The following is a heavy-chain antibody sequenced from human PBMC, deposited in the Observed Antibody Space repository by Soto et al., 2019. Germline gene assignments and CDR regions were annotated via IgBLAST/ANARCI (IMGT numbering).Heavy chain of an antibody. J-gene: IGHJ4*02. CDR1: GGTFSSYT. Sequence: QVQLVQSGAEVKKPGSSVKVSCKASGGTFSSYTISWVRQAPGQGLEWMGRIIPILGIANYAQKFQGRVTMTADKSTSTAYRELSSLRSEDTAVYYCARDWARDFDYWGQGTLVTVSS. CDR3: ARDWARDFDY. CDR2: IIPILGIA. V-gene: IGHV1-69*08. D-gene: IGHD3-16*01.